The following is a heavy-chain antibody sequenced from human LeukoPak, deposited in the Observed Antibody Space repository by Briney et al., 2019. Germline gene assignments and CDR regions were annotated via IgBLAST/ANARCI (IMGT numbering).Heavy chain of an antibody. CDR3: AREASYGDYGYYYGMDV. D-gene: IGHD4-17*01. CDR1: GFTFSSYA. CDR2: ISYDGSNK. J-gene: IGHJ6*02. Sequence: GGSLRLSCAASGFTFSSYAMHWVRQAPGKGLEWVAVISYDGSNKYYADSVKGRFTISRDNSKNTLYLQMSSLRAEDTAVYYCAREASYGDYGYYYGMDVWGQGTTVTVSS. V-gene: IGHV3-30-3*01.